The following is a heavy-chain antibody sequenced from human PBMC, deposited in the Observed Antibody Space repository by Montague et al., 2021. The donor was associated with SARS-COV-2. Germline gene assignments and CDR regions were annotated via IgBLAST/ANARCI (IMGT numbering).Heavy chain of an antibody. D-gene: IGHD2-2*01. V-gene: IGHV3-7*01. CDR2: IKQDGSEK. CDR3: ARDSFVVVPAALNYYYYYGMYV. Sequence: SLRLSCAASGFTFSSYWMSWVRQAPGKGLEWVANIKQDGSEKYYVDSVKGRFTIYRDNAKNSLYLQMNSLRAEDTAVYYCARDSFVVVPAALNYYYYYGMYVWGQGNPGHRLL. CDR1: GFTFSSYW. J-gene: IGHJ6*02.